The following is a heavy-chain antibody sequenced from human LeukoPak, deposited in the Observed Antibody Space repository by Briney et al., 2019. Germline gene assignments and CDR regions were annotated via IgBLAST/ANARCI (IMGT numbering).Heavy chain of an antibody. CDR3: TRLGLDDAFDI. CDR2: IRSKANSYAT. Sequence: GGSLRLSCAASGFTFSGSAMHWVRQASGKGLEWVGRIRSKANSYATAYAASVKGRFTISRDDSKNTAYLQMNSLKTEDTAVYYRTRLGLDDAFDIWGQGTMVTVSS. D-gene: IGHD6-19*01. J-gene: IGHJ3*02. CDR1: GFTFSGSA. V-gene: IGHV3-73*01.